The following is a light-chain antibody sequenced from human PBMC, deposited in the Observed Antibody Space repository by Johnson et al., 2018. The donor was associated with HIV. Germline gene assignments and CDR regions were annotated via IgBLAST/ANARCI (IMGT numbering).Light chain of an antibody. CDR2: ENN. Sequence: QSVLTQPPSVSAAPGQKVTISCSGSSSNIGNNYVSWYQQLPGTAPKLLIYENNKRPSGIPDRFSGSKSGTSATLGITGLQTVDEADYYCGTWDNSLVPVYVFGPATKVSVL. CDR3: GTWDNSLVPVYV. V-gene: IGLV1-51*02. CDR1: SSNIGNNY. J-gene: IGLJ1*01.